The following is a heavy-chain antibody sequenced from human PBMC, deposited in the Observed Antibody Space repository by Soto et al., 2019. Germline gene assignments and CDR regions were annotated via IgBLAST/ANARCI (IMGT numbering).Heavy chain of an antibody. CDR1: GFTFDDYA. CDR3: AKASRGYRSSGTAY. D-gene: IGHD6-13*01. J-gene: IGHJ4*02. CDR2: ISWNSGSI. Sequence: EVQLVASGGGLVQPGRYLRLSCAGSGFTFDDYAMHWVREAPGKGLEWVSGISWNSGSIGYADSVKGRFTISRDNANNSLYLQMNSLSAADTALYYCAKASRGYRSSGTAYWGQGTLVSVSS. V-gene: IGHV3-9*01.